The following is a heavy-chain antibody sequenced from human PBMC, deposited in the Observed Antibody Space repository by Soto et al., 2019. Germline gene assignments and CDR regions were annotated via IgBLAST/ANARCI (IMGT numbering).Heavy chain of an antibody. Sequence: GGSLRLSCAASGFTFSNAWMSWVRQAPGKGLEWVGRIKSNTDDGTTDYAAPVKGRFTISRDDSKNSLYLQMNSLKTEDTAVYFCTTGHRPFDYWGQGTLVTVSS. J-gene: IGHJ5*01. CDR3: TTGHRPFDY. CDR1: GFTFSNAW. CDR2: IKSNTDDGTT. V-gene: IGHV3-15*01.